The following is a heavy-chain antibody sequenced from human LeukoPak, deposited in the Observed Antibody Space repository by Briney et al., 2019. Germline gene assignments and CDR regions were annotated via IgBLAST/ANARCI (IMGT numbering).Heavy chain of an antibody. CDR3: ARGGYYDSSGYRVEYFQH. Sequence: GSLRLSCAASGFTFSSYAMSWVRQAPGKGLEWVSAISGSGGSTYYADSVKGRFTISRDNSKNTLYLQMNSLRAEDTAVYYCARGGYYDSSGYRVEYFQHWGQGTLVTVSS. D-gene: IGHD3-22*01. CDR2: ISGSGGST. CDR1: GFTFSSYA. J-gene: IGHJ1*01. V-gene: IGHV3-23*01.